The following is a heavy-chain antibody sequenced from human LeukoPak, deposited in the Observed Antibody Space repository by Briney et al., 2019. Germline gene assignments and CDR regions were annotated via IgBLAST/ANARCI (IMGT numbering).Heavy chain of an antibody. V-gene: IGHV1-46*01. CDR3: ALPVTTGGFDY. J-gene: IGHJ4*02. CDR1: GYTFTSYY. D-gene: IGHD1-14*01. CDR2: INPSGGST. Sequence: ASVKVSCKASGYTFTSYYMHWVRQAPGQGLEWMGIINPSGGSTSYAQKFQGGVTMTRDTSTSTVYMELSSLRSEDTAVYYCALPVTTGGFDYWGQGTLVTVSS.